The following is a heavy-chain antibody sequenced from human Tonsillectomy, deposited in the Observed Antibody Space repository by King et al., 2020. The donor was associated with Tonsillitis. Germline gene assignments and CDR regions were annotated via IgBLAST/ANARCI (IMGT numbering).Heavy chain of an antibody. J-gene: IGHJ6*03. D-gene: IGHD3-10*01. V-gene: IGHV1-69*06. CDR2: IIPIFDTA. CDR1: GGTFSSYA. CDR3: ARYGITISAYYMDV. Sequence: QLVQSGAEVKKPGSSVKVSCKASGGTFSSYAISWVRQAPGQGLVWRGGIIPIFDTANYAQKFQGRVTITADKSTRTAYMERSSLRPEDTAVYYCARYGITISAYYMDVWGKGTTVTVSS.